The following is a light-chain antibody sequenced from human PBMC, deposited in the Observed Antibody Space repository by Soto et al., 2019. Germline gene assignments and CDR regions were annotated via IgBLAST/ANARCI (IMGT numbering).Light chain of an antibody. V-gene: IGLV1-40*01. CDR3: QYYDSALSARYV. CDR2: GNI. CDR1: SSNIGAGYD. J-gene: IGLJ1*01. Sequence: QSVLTQPPSVAGSPGQRVTISCTGSSSNIGAGYDVHGYQQRPETAPKLLIFGNINRHAGVPDRFSGSKSGTSASLAITGLQAEDEGDDYCQYYDSALSARYVFGTGTKLTVL.